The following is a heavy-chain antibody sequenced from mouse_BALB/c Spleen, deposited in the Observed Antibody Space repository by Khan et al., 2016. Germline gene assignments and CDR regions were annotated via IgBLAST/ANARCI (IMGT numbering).Heavy chain of an antibody. J-gene: IGHJ3*01. D-gene: IGHD1-1*02. CDR2: IDPATVNT. Sequence: VQLQQSGAELVKPGASVKLSCTASGFNIKDTYMHWVKQRPEQGLEWIGRIDPATVNTNYDPKFQGKATITANTSSNTAYLQLSSLTSEDTAVSSCTREGCYPYWGQGTMVTVSA. CDR3: TREGCYPY. CDR1: GFNIKDTY. V-gene: IGHV14-3*02.